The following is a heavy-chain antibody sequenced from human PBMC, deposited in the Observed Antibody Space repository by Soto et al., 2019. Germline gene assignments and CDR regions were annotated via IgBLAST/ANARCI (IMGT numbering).Heavy chain of an antibody. Sequence: GASVKVSCKASGGTFSSYTISWVRQAPGQGLEWMGRIIPILGIANYAQKFQGRVTITADKSTSTAYMELSSLRSEDTAVYYCARGTVVVPAAMGAYYMGVWGKGTTVTVSS. D-gene: IGHD2-2*01. CDR1: GGTFSSYT. CDR3: ARGTVVVPAAMGAYYMGV. CDR2: IIPILGIA. J-gene: IGHJ6*03. V-gene: IGHV1-69*02.